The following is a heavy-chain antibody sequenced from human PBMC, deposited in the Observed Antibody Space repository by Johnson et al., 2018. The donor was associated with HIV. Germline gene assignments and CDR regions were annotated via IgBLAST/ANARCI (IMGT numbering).Heavy chain of an antibody. V-gene: IGHV3-74*03. CDR2: IYNDGSRT. D-gene: IGHD6-13*01. Sequence: VQLVESGGGLVQPGGSLKLSCAASGFTFSGSGMHWVRQVPGKRPVWVARIYNDGSRTTYADSVRGRFTISRDNAKNTLYLQMNSLRAEDTAVYYCARPWGIADIWGQGTMVTVSS. CDR1: GFTFSGSG. CDR3: ARPWGIADI. J-gene: IGHJ3*02.